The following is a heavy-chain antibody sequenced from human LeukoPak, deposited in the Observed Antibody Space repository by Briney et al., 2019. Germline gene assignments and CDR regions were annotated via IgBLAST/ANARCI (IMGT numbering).Heavy chain of an antibody. J-gene: IGHJ4*02. V-gene: IGHV3-48*01. Sequence: GGSLRPSCAASGFTFSSYSMNWVRQAPGKGLEWVSYISSSSSTIYYADSVKGRFTISRDNAKNSLYLQMNSLRAEDTAVYYCARVGDSSGYYYVDYWGQGTLVTVSS. D-gene: IGHD3-22*01. CDR2: ISSSSSTI. CDR3: ARVGDSSGYYYVDY. CDR1: GFTFSSYS.